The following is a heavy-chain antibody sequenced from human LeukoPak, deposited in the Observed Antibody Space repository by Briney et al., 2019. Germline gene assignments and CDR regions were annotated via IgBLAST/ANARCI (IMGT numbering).Heavy chain of an antibody. Sequence: GESLKISCKGGGYSFTTYWVAWVRRVPGKDLEWMGIIYPDDSDTRYNPSFRGHVTISADKSINTAYLQCNSQRASGTAIYFCARLHTVVRFLDLWPHGSHVTVSS. D-gene: IGHD2-21*01. CDR3: ARLHTVVRFLDL. CDR1: GYSFTTYW. J-gene: IGHJ5*02. CDR2: IYPDDSDT. V-gene: IGHV5-51*01.